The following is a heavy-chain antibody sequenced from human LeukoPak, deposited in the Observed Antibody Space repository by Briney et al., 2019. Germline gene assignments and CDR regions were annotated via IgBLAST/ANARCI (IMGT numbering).Heavy chain of an antibody. Sequence: GGSLRLSCAASGFTFDTSWMHWVRQAPGKGLEWVSLISWDGDSIYYANSVKGRFTISRDNSKDSLYLQMNSLRREDTALYYCVKVEGGNLHDAFEIWGQGTMVTVSS. V-gene: IGHV3-43*01. CDR2: ISWDGDSI. CDR3: VKVEGGNLHDAFEI. D-gene: IGHD4-23*01. J-gene: IGHJ3*02. CDR1: GFTFDTSW.